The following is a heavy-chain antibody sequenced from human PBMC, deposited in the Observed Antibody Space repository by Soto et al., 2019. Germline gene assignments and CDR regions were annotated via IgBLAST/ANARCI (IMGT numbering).Heavy chain of an antibody. CDR2: INHSGTT. CDR3: ARLGEYDSSGYYYVYYFGY. J-gene: IGHJ4*02. CDR1: GGSFSGYQ. D-gene: IGHD3-22*01. V-gene: IGHV4-34*01. Sequence: SETLSLTCGVYGGSFSGYQWNWIRQSPGQGLEWVGEINHSGTTKYNPSLESRINLSVDTSKKQFSLKMFSVTAADTAVYYCARLGEYDSSGYYYVYYFGYWGQGTLETVS.